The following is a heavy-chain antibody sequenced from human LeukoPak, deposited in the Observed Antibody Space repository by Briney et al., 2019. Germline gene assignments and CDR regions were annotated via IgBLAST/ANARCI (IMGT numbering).Heavy chain of an antibody. Sequence: GASVEVSCKASGYTFTGYYMHWVRQAPGQGLEWMGRINPNSGGTNYAQKFQGRVTMTRDTSISTAYMELSRLRSDDTAVYYCARVSGGSYYSDYWGQGTLVTVSS. D-gene: IGHD2-15*01. V-gene: IGHV1-2*06. CDR2: INPNSGGT. CDR1: GYTFTGYY. CDR3: ARVSGGSYYSDY. J-gene: IGHJ4*02.